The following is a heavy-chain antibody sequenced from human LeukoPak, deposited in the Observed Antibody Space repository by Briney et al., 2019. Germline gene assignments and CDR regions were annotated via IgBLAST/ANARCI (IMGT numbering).Heavy chain of an antibody. CDR2: SYHRGST. CDR1: GGSFSGYY. Sequence: PSETLSFTCAVYGGSFSGYYWSWIPQPPGKGLEWIGWSYHRGSTSYNPSLKSRVAISVDTSKNQFSLKLSSVTAADTAVYYCARDRELGYWGQGTLVTVSS. CDR3: ARDRELGY. D-gene: IGHD1-1*01. V-gene: IGHV4-59*01. J-gene: IGHJ4*02.